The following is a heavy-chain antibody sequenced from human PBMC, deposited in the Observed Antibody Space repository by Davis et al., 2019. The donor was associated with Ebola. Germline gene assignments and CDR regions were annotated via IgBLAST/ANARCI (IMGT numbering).Heavy chain of an antibody. CDR3: ARFTYYDYIWGSPEY. J-gene: IGHJ4*02. Sequence: AASVKVSCKASGGTFSSYAISWVRQAPGQGLEWMGWISAYNGNTNYAQKLQGRVTMTTDTSTSTAYMELSRLRSDDTAVYYCARFTYYDYIWGSPEYWGQGTLVTVSS. CDR2: ISAYNGNT. D-gene: IGHD3-16*01. CDR1: GGTFSSYA. V-gene: IGHV1-18*01.